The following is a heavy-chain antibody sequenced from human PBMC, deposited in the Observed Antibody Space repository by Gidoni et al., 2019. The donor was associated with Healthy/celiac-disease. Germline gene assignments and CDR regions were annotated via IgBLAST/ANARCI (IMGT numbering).Heavy chain of an antibody. CDR3: AKDLQTSQIAFDI. CDR2: ISYDGSNK. J-gene: IGHJ3*02. CDR1: GFTFSSYG. V-gene: IGHV3-30*18. Sequence: QVQLVESGGGVVQPGRSLRLSCAASGFTFSSYGMHWVRQAPGKGLEWVAVISYDGSNKYYADSVKGRFTISRDNSKNTLYLQMNSLRAEDTAVYYCAKDLQTSQIAFDIWGQGTMVTVSS.